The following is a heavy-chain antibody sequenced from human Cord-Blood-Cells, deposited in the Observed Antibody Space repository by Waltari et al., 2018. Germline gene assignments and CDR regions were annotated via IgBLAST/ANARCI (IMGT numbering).Heavy chain of an antibody. CDR3: ARDFGAYCGGDCYTYEYFQH. D-gene: IGHD2-21*01. J-gene: IGHJ1*01. CDR2: IWYDGSNK. V-gene: IGHV3-33*01. CDR1: GFTFSSYG. Sequence: QVQLVESGGGVVQPGRSLRLSCAASGFTFSSYGMPWVRQAPGKGLEWGAVIWYDGSNKYYADSVKGRFTISRDNSKNTLYLQMNSLRAEDTAVYYCARDFGAYCGGDCYTYEYFQHWGQGTLVTVSS.